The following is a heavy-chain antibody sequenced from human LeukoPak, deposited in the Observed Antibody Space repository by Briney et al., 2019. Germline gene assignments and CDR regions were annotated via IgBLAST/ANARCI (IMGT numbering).Heavy chain of an antibody. CDR1: GYTFTSYG. CDR3: ARDLYYDFWSGYSAFDI. CDR2: ISAYNGNT. J-gene: IGHJ3*02. D-gene: IGHD3-3*01. Sequence: ASVKVSCKASGYTFTSYGISWVRQAPGQGLEWMGWISAYNGNTNYAQKLQGRVTMTTDTSTSTAYMELRSLRSDDTAVYYCARDLYYDFWSGYSAFDIWGQGTMVTVSS. V-gene: IGHV1-18*01.